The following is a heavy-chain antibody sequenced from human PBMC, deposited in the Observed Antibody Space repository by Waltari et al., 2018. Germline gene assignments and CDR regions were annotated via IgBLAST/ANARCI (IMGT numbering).Heavy chain of an antibody. Sequence: QVQLQQWGAGLLKPSETLSLTCAVYGGSFSGYYWSWIRQPPGKGLEWIGEINHSGSTNYNPSLKSRVTISVDTSKNQFSLKLSSVTAADTAVYYCARARYCSGGSCYTDAFDIWGQGTMVTVSS. V-gene: IGHV4-34*01. J-gene: IGHJ3*02. CDR1: GGSFSGYY. CDR2: INHSGST. D-gene: IGHD2-15*01. CDR3: ARARYCSGGSCYTDAFDI.